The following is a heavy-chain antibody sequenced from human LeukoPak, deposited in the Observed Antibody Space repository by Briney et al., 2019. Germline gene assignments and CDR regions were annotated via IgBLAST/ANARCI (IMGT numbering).Heavy chain of an antibody. CDR3: TRDPILGAPDYFDY. CDR1: GFTFRSYW. D-gene: IGHD1-26*01. V-gene: IGHV3-74*01. Sequence: GGSLRLSCAASGFTFRSYWMHWVRQAPGKGLVWVSRINTDGSNTNYADSVKGRFTISRDNSKNTMYLQMNNLREEDTAVYYCTRDPILGAPDYFDYWGQGTLVTVSS. J-gene: IGHJ4*02. CDR2: INTDGSNT.